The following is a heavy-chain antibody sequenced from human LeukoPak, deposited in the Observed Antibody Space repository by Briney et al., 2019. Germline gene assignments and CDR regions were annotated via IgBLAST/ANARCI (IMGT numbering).Heavy chain of an antibody. D-gene: IGHD6-25*01. CDR1: GFTFSNYG. Sequence: PGGSLRLSCAASGFTFSNYGMHWVRQAPGKGLEWVAVICCDGRNKYYADSVKGRFTISRDNSKNTLYLQMNSLRAEDTAVYYCARSQRRGQAADFDYWGQGTLVTVSS. CDR3: ARSQRRGQAADFDY. V-gene: IGHV3-33*01. CDR2: ICCDGRNK. J-gene: IGHJ4*02.